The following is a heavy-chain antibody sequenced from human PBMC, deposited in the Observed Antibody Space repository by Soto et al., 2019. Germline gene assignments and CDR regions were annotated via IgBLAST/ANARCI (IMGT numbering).Heavy chain of an antibody. D-gene: IGHD6-19*01. CDR2: ISYDGSNK. CDR3: ARGYSSGWYLGGYYYYYGMDV. CDR1: GFTFSSYS. V-gene: IGHV3-30-3*01. J-gene: IGHJ6*02. Sequence: GVSLRLSCSASGFTFSSYSMHWVRPAPGKGLEWVAVISYDGSNKYYADSVKGRFTISRDNSKNTLYLQMNSLRAEDTAVYYCARGYSSGWYLGGYYYYYGMDVWGQGTTVTVSS.